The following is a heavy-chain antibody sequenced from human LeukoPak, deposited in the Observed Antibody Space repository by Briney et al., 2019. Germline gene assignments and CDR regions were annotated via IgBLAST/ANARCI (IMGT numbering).Heavy chain of an antibody. CDR1: GFTFSSYD. CDR3: AKEDYFGSGSYLGY. J-gene: IGHJ4*02. CDR2: ISSSSSYI. D-gene: IGHD3-10*01. V-gene: IGHV3-21*01. Sequence: GGSLRLSCAASGFTFSSYDMHWVRQATGKGLEWVSSISSSSSYIYYADSVKGRFTISRDNSKNTLFLQMNSLRAEDTAVYYCAKEDYFGSGSYLGYWGQGTLVTVFS.